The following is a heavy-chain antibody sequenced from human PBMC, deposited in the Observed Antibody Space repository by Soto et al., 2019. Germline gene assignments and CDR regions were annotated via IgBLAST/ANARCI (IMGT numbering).Heavy chain of an antibody. D-gene: IGHD3-16*01. V-gene: IGHV3-21*06. CDR2: ISDDSSYI. J-gene: IGHJ1*01. Sequence: GGSLRLSCAASGFMFSAYTMNWVRQAPGKGLEWLSSISDDSSYIGYADSLRGRFTVSRDNARNSLYLQIDSLGVEDTAVYYCATPYYFNHWGPGTLVTVSS. CDR1: GFMFSAYT. CDR3: ATPYYFNH.